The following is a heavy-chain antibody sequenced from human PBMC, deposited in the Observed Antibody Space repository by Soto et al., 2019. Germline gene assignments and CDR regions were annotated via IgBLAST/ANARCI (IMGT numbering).Heavy chain of an antibody. CDR1: GDSVSTNSAT. V-gene: IGHV6-1*01. CDR3: ARLVGNSWLDS. Sequence: SPTLSLTCAISGDSVSTNSATWDRFRQSPSRGLEWLGRTYYRSRWFHDYAVSVKSRITISPDTSNNQLSLQLTSVTPDDTAVYYCARLVGNSWLDSWGQGTLVTVSS. J-gene: IGHJ5*01. CDR2: TYYRSRWFH. D-gene: IGHD2-2*01.